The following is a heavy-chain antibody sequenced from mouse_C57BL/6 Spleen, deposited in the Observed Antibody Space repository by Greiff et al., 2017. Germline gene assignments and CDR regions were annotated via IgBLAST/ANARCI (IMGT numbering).Heavy chain of an antibody. V-gene: IGHV14-3*01. CDR2: IDPANGNT. Sequence: VQLQQSVAELVRPGASVKLSCTASGFNIKNTYMHWVKQRPEQGLEWIGRIDPANGNTKYAPKFQGKATITADTSSNTAYLQHSSLPSTDTSIYYCASISYDYVDYAMDYWGQGTSVTVSS. CDR3: ASISYDYVDYAMDY. D-gene: IGHD2-4*01. J-gene: IGHJ4*01. CDR1: GFNIKNTY.